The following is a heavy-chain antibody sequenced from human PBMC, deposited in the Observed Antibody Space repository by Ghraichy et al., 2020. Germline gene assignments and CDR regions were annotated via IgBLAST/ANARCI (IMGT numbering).Heavy chain of an antibody. CDR1: GDSISRAYYY. CDR2: MYYSGTT. V-gene: IGHV4-31*03. CDR3: ARAGGRSVAPWDAFDI. Sequence: SETLSLTCTVSGDSISRAYYYWAWIRQLPGKGLEWIGYMYYSGTTYYNPSLKSRLTISGDTSKNQFSLHLNSVTAADTAVYYCARAGGRSVAPWDAFDIWAQGAMVTVSS. J-gene: IGHJ3*02. D-gene: IGHD3-16*01.